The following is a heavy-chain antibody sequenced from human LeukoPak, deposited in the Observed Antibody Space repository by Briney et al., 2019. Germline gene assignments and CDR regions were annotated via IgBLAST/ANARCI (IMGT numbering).Heavy chain of an antibody. V-gene: IGHV4-34*01. Sequence: SETLSLTCAVYGGSFSGYYWSWIRQPPGKGLEWIGEINHSGSTNYNPSLKSRVTISVDTSKNQFSLKLSSVTAADTAVYYCAIPGANTVTTLDYWGQGTLVTASS. D-gene: IGHD4-17*01. CDR2: INHSGST. CDR3: AIPGANTVTTLDY. J-gene: IGHJ4*02. CDR1: GGSFSGYY.